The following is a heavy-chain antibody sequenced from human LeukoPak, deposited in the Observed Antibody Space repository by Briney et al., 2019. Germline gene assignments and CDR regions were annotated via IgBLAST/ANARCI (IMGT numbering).Heavy chain of an antibody. CDR2: ISSGGSCI. D-gene: IGHD3/OR15-3a*01. J-gene: IGHJ6*03. V-gene: IGHV3-21*01. CDR1: GFTFSSYR. CDR3: ARDKRDFDYDMDV. Sequence: AGGSLRLSCAASGFTFSSYRMHWVRQAPGKGRVWVSYISSGGSCIYYADSVKGRFTISRVNATNSLYLQINSLRAEDTAVYYCARDKRDFDYDMDVWGKGPTVTISS.